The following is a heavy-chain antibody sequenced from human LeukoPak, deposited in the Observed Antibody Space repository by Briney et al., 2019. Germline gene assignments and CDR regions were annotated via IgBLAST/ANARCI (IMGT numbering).Heavy chain of an antibody. J-gene: IGHJ4*02. CDR2: IIPILAIP. V-gene: IGHV1-69*04. CDR3: ARDPMVRGVTLPLDY. CDR1: GGTFSSYG. Sequence: GASVKVSCKASGGTFSSYGINWMRQAPGQGLEWMGRIIPILAIPNYAQRFQGRVTITADKSTSTAYMEPSSLRSDDTAVYYCARDPMVRGVTLPLDYWGQGTLVTVSS. D-gene: IGHD3-10*01.